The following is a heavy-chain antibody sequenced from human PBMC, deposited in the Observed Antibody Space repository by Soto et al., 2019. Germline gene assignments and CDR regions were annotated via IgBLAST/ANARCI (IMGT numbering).Heavy chain of an antibody. V-gene: IGHV4-59*01. D-gene: IGHD3-22*01. CDR3: ARVYDSSGYPHGFDY. J-gene: IGHJ4*02. CDR2: IYYSGST. CDR1: GGSISIYY. Sequence: KPSETLSLTCTVSGGSISIYYWSWIRHPPGKGLEWIGYIYYSGSTNYNPSLKSRVTISVDTSKNQFSLKLSSVTAADTAVYYCARVYDSSGYPHGFDYWGQGTLVTVSS.